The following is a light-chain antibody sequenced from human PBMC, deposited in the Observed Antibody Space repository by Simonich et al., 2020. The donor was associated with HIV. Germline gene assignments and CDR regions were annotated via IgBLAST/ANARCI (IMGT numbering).Light chain of an antibody. Sequence: DIQLTQSPSFLSASVGDRVTITCRARQGIASYFAWYQQKPGKAPKLLIYRASTLQSGVPSRFSGSGSGTEFTLTISSLQPEDFATYYCQHLNSFLPLTFGGGTKVEIK. V-gene: IGKV1-9*01. J-gene: IGKJ4*01. CDR2: RAS. CDR3: QHLNSFLPLT. CDR1: QGIASY.